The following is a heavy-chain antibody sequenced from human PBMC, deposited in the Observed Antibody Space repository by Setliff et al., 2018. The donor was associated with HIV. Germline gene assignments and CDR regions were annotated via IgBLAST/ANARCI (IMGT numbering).Heavy chain of an antibody. D-gene: IGHD6-13*01. CDR1: GDSLSGYF. V-gene: IGHV4-34*01. J-gene: IGHJ5*02. CDR2: INHSGST. Sequence: LSLTCGVSGDSLSGYFWSWVRQPPGKGLEWIGEINHSGSTNYNPSLKSRVTLSVDRSKNQFSLMLTSMTAADTAVYYCARGQIAAAGNGGWFDPWG. CDR3: ARGQIAAAGNGGWFDP.